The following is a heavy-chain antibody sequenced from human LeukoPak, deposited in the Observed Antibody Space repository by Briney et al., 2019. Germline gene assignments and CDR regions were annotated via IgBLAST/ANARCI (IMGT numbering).Heavy chain of an antibody. D-gene: IGHD1-26*01. J-gene: IGHJ4*02. CDR3: SRSVSCDY. Sequence: GRSLRLSCTTSGFTFGDYAMSWVRQAPGKGPEWVSYISTGSSTIYYADSVKGRFTISRDNAKNSLYLQMNSLRDEDTAVYYCSRSVSCDYWGQGTLVTVSP. CDR2: ISTGSSTI. V-gene: IGHV3-48*02. CDR1: GFTFGDYA.